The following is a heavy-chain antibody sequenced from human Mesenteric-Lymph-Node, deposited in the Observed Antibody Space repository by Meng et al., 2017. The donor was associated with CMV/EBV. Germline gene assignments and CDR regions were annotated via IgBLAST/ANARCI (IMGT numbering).Heavy chain of an antibody. CDR3: ARVSLGYCGTTSCYSGWFDP. CDR2: ISVYNGNT. D-gene: IGHD2-2*01. Sequence: FSNYGITWVRQAPGQGLEWMGWISVYNGNTNYAQKFQGRVTMTTDTSTSTAYMELRNLRSDDTAVYYCARVSLGYCGTTSCYSGWFDPWGQGTLVTVSS. CDR1: FSNYG. V-gene: IGHV1-18*01. J-gene: IGHJ5*02.